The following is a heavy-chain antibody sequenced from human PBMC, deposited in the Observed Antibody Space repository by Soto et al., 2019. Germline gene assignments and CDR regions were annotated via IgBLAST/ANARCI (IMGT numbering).Heavy chain of an antibody. J-gene: IGHJ4*02. V-gene: IGHV1-69*01. CDR2: IIPIIGTA. D-gene: IGHD5-12*01. CDR1: GGTFNNYA. Sequence: QVQLVQSGAEVKKPGSSVRVSCRASGGTFNNYAISWVRQAPGQGREWMGGIIPIIGTADYAHKFQGRLAINADESTGTTFMELGRLRSEDTALYYCARGGVDVVATAAFDYWGQGTLVTVSS. CDR3: ARGGVDVVATAAFDY.